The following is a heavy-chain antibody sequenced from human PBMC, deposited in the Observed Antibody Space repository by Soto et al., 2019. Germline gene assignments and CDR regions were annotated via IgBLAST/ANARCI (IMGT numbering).Heavy chain of an antibody. CDR2: IIPIFGTA. CDR3: ARDPLERGVYYYGMDV. D-gene: IGHD1-1*01. V-gene: IGHV1-69*01. Sequence: QVQLVQSGAEVKKPGSSVKVSCKASGGTFSSYAISWVRQAPGQGLEWMGGIIPIFGTANYAQKFQGRVTITADESTSTAHMELSSLRSEDTAVYYCARDPLERGVYYYGMDVWGQGTTVTVSS. CDR1: GGTFSSYA. J-gene: IGHJ6*02.